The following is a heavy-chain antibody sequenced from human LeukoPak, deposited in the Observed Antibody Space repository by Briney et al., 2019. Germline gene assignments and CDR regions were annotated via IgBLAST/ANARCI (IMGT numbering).Heavy chain of an antibody. CDR2: ISWNSGSI. V-gene: IGHV3-9*03. J-gene: IGHJ6*03. CDR1: GFTFDDYA. CDR3: AKATTTTSYMDV. D-gene: IGHD1-14*01. Sequence: GGSLRLSCAASGFTFDDYAMHWVRQAPGKGLEWVSGISWNSGSIDYADSVKGRFTISRDNAKNSLYLQMNSLRAEDMALYYCAKATTTTSYMDVWGKGTTVTVSS.